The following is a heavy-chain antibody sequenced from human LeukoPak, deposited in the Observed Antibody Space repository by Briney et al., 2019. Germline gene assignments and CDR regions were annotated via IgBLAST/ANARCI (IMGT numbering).Heavy chain of an antibody. CDR1: GGSISSYY. CDR3: ARQYGSGSYYDLWMKFGYFDY. J-gene: IGHJ4*02. V-gene: IGHV4-4*07. D-gene: IGHD3-10*01. CDR2: IYTSGST. Sequence: SETLSLTCTVSGGSISSYYWSWIRQPAGKGLEWIGHIYTSGSTNYNPSLKSRVTMSVDTSKNQSSLKLSSVTAADTAVYYCARQYGSGSYYDLWMKFGYFDYWGRGTLVAVSS.